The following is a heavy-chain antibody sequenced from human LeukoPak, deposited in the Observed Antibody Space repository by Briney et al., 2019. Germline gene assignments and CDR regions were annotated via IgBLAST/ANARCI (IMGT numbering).Heavy chain of an antibody. J-gene: IGHJ4*02. CDR2: IYYSGST. D-gene: IGHD2-2*01. CDR1: GGSISSYY. Sequence: SETLSLTCTVSGGSISSYYWSWIRQPPGKGLEWIGYIYYSGSTNYNPSLESRVTISVDTSKNQFSLKLSSVTAADTAVYYCARANPLIVVVPAARYYFDYWGQGTLVTVSS. CDR3: ARANPLIVVVPAARYYFDY. V-gene: IGHV4-59*01.